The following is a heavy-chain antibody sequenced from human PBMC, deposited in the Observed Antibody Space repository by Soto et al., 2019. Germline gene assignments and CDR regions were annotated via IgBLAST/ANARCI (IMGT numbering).Heavy chain of an antibody. CDR1: GFTFSSYG. Sequence: QVQLVESGGGVVQPGRSLRLSCAASGFTFSSYGMHWVRQAPGKGLEWVAVISYDGSNKYYADSVKGRFTISRDNSKNTLYLQMNSLRAEDTAVYYCAKEGRTIFGVVQAFDYWGQGTLVTVSS. V-gene: IGHV3-30*18. D-gene: IGHD3-3*01. J-gene: IGHJ4*02. CDR2: ISYDGSNK. CDR3: AKEGRTIFGVVQAFDY.